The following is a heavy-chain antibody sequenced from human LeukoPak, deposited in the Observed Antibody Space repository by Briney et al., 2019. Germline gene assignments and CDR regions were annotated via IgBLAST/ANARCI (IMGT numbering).Heavy chain of an antibody. Sequence: SVKVSCKASGGTFSSYAIGWVRQTPGQGLEWMGGIIPIFGTANYAQKFQGRVTITADKSTSTAYMELSSLRSEDTAVYYCARERGGGGSYDYWGQGTLVTVSS. CDR2: IIPIFGTA. CDR1: GGTFSSYA. D-gene: IGHD1-26*01. J-gene: IGHJ4*02. CDR3: ARERGGGGSYDY. V-gene: IGHV1-69*06.